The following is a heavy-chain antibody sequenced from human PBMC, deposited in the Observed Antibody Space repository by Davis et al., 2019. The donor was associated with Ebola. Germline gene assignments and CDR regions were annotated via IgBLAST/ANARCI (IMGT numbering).Heavy chain of an antibody. CDR1: GFTFTNYG. Sequence: GESLKIPCAASGFTFTNYGMHWVRQAPGKALEWLAILSHDGSKKYKADSVKGRFTISRDISKKTLYLQMNSLRAEDTAVDNCAKGLVIATLGHFDYWGQRTLVTVSS. J-gene: IGHJ4*02. V-gene: IGHV3-30*18. D-gene: IGHD2-21*01. CDR3: AKGLVIATLGHFDY. CDR2: LSHDGSKK.